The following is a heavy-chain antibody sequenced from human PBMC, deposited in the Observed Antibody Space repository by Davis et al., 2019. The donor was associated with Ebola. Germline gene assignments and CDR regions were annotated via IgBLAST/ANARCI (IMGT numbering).Heavy chain of an antibody. CDR1: GFTFSSYA. Sequence: PGGSLRLSCAASGFTFSSYAMHWVRQAPGKGLEWVAVISYDGSNKYYADSVKGRFTISRDNPKNTLYLQMNSLRAEDTAVYYCARDPGDKYYDFWSNRSSGYTYFDYWGQGTLVTVSS. V-gene: IGHV3-30-3*01. D-gene: IGHD3-3*01. CDR2: ISYDGSNK. J-gene: IGHJ4*02. CDR3: ARDPGDKYYDFWSNRSSGYTYFDY.